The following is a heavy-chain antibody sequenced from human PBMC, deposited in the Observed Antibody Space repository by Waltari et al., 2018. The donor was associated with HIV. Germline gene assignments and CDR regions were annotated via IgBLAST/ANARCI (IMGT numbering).Heavy chain of an antibody. D-gene: IGHD1-1*01. CDR1: GLIFSNYA. V-gene: IGHV3-64D*08. CDR2: ITSSGGTT. J-gene: IGHJ4*01. Sequence: EVQLVESGGGLVQPEGSLRLSCAASGLIFSNYAMHWVRQVPGRGLESVSSITSSGGTTYYADSVKGRFTISRDNSNNTLFLQMRSLRTEDTGIYYCLNGSSKLPFDSWGHGTLVTVSS. CDR3: LNGSSKLPFDS.